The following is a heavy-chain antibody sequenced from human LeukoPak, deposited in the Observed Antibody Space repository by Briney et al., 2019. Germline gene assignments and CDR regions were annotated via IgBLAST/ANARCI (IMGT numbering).Heavy chain of an antibody. CDR3: TRRGYRYGYLDY. CDR2: IRSKAYVGTT. J-gene: IGHJ4*02. V-gene: IGHV3-49*04. CDR1: GFSFGDNA. D-gene: IGHD5-18*01. Sequence: GGPLRLSCTASGFSFGDNAMSWGRKAPGKGLEWLSFIRSKAYVGTTEYAASVKGRFTISSDNFITISYLQMNSLKTDDTPVYYCTRRGYRYGYLDYWGQGTMVTVSS.